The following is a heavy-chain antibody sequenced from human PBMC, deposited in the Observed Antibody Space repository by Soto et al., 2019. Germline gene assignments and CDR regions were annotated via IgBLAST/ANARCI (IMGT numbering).Heavy chain of an antibody. Sequence: SETLSLTCAVSGGSISSGGYYWSWIRQHPGKGLEWIGYIYYSGSTYYNPSLKSRVTISVDTSKNQFSLKLSSVTAADTAVYYCARFPFRGVRSFDYWGQGTLVTVSS. CDR3: ARFPFRGVRSFDY. J-gene: IGHJ4*02. V-gene: IGHV4-31*11. CDR2: IYYSGST. D-gene: IGHD3-16*01. CDR1: GGSISSGGYY.